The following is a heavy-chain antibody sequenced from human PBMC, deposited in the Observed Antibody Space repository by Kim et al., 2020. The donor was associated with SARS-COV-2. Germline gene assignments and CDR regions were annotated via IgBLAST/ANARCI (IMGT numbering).Heavy chain of an antibody. D-gene: IGHD2-2*01. CDR3: AREVMSVQPPDYCSSTSCSSYYYYYMDV. CDR1: GGSISSYY. V-gene: IGHV4-4*07. J-gene: IGHJ6*03. Sequence: SETLSLTCTVSGGSISSYYWSWIRQPAGKGLEWIGRIYTSGSTNYNPSLKSRVTMSVDTSKNQFSLKLSSVTAADTAVYYCAREVMSVQPPDYCSSTSCSSYYYYYMDVWGKGTTVTVPS. CDR2: IYTSGST.